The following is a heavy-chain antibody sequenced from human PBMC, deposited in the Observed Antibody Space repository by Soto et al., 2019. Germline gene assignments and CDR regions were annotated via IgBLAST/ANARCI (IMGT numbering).Heavy chain of an antibody. J-gene: IGHJ4*02. CDR1: GFTLSSYD. V-gene: IGHV3-13*04. CDR3: ARAIGPTLFDY. CDR2: IGTAGDT. Sequence: PRLSCSASGFTLSSYDMHWVRQGPGKGLEWVSAIGTAGDTNYAGSVKGRFTISRENAKNSLYLQMNSLRAGDTAIYFCARAIGPTLFDYWGQGTLVTVSS. D-gene: IGHD3-22*01.